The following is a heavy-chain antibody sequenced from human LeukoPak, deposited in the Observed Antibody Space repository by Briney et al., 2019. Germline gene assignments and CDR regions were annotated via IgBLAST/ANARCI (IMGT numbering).Heavy chain of an antibody. CDR3: ARMNSSGYYCPSDY. Sequence: SETLSLTCTVSGGSISSYYWSWIRQPPGKGLEWIGYIYYSGSTNYNSSLKSRVTISVDTSKNQFSLKLSSVTAADTAVYYCARMNSSGYYCPSDYWGQGTLVTVSS. CDR1: GGSISSYY. CDR2: IYYSGST. J-gene: IGHJ4*02. D-gene: IGHD3-22*01. V-gene: IGHV4-59*12.